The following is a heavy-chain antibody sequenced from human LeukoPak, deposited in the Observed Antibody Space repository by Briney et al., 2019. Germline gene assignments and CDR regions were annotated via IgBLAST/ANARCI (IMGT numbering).Heavy chain of an antibody. J-gene: IGHJ1*01. CDR3: ARDEVANYDILTGYYPPVEYFQH. CDR1: GVSISSYY. CDR2: IYTSGST. D-gene: IGHD3-9*01. V-gene: IGHV4-4*07. Sequence: KPSETLSLTCTVSGVSISSYYWRWIRQPAGKGPEWIGRIYTSGSTNYNPSLKSRVTMSVDTSKNQFSLKLSSVTAADTAVYYCARDEVANYDILTGYYPPVEYFQHWGQGTLVTVSS.